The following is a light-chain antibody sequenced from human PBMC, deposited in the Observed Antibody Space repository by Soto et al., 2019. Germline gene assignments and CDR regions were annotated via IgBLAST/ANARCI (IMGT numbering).Light chain of an antibody. CDR2: AAS. J-gene: IGKJ1*01. V-gene: IGKV1-16*01. Sequence: DIQMTQSPSSLSASVGDRVTITCRASQGISTYLNWYQQKPGKAPKVLIYAASSLQSGVPSRFSGSGSGTEFTLTISSLQPDDFATYYCQHYNSYSEAFGQGTKVDIK. CDR1: QGISTY. CDR3: QHYNSYSEA.